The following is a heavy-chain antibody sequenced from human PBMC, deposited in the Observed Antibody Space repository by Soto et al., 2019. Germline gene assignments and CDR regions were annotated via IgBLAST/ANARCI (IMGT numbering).Heavy chain of an antibody. V-gene: IGHV3-21*01. Sequence: EVQLVESGGGLVKPGGSLRLSCAASGFTFSSYSMNWVRQAPGKGLEWVSSISSSSSYIYYADSVKGRFTISRDNAKNSLYLQMNSLRAEDTAVYYCARGGVVVPPFYYYYGMDVWGQGTTVTVSS. CDR3: ARGGVVVPPFYYYYGMDV. J-gene: IGHJ6*02. D-gene: IGHD2-2*01. CDR1: GFTFSSYS. CDR2: ISSSSSYI.